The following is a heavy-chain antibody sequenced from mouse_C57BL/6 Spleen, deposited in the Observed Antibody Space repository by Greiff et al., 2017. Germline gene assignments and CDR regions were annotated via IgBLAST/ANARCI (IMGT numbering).Heavy chain of an antibody. CDR2: IDPSDSYT. V-gene: IGHV1-59*01. Sequence: QVQLQQPGAELVRPGTSVKLSCKASGYTFTSYWMHWVKQRPGQGLEWIGVIDPSDSYTNYNQKFNGKATLTVDTSSSTAYMQLSSLTSEDSAVYYCARRSTGSYFDYWGQGTTLTVSS. CDR1: GYTFTSYW. D-gene: IGHD4-1*02. CDR3: ARRSTGSYFDY. J-gene: IGHJ2*01.